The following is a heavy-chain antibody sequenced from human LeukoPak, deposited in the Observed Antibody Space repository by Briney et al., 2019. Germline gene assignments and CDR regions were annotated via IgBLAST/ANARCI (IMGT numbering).Heavy chain of an antibody. J-gene: IGHJ5*02. V-gene: IGHV3-23*01. CDR2: ISGSGGST. CDR1: GFTFSSYA. CDR3: ARGPPLFDP. Sequence: PGGSLRLSCAASGFTFSSYAMSWVRQAPGKGLEWVSAISGSGGSTYYADSVKGRFTISRDNAKNSLYLQMSSLRAEDTALYYCARGPPLFDPWGQGTLVTVSS.